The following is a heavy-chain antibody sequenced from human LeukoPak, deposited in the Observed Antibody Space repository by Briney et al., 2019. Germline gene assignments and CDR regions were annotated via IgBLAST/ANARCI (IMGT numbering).Heavy chain of an antibody. CDR1: GFPFSASA. CDR2: ILSTGTT. J-gene: IGHJ5*02. D-gene: IGHD4-17*01. Sequence: PGRSLRLSCAASGFPFSASAMTWVRQAPGKGLEWVSHILSTGTTYYADSMRGRFTISRDNSKNTLYLLMTSLGADDTAVYYCATVKYDYGDPVGWFDPWGQGTLVTVSS. V-gene: IGHV3-23*01. CDR3: ATVKYDYGDPVGWFDP.